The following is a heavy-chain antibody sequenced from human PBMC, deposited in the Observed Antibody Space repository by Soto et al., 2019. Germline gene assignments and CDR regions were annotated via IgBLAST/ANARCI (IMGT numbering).Heavy chain of an antibody. CDR1: GFTFSSYG. CDR3: AKDLPRDIVVVVAATRRSADYYYGMDV. D-gene: IGHD2-15*01. J-gene: IGHJ6*02. V-gene: IGHV3-30*18. Sequence: GGSLRLSCAASGFTFSSYGMHWVRQAPGKGLAGVAVISYDGSNKYYADSVKGRFTISRDNSKNTLYLQMNSLRAEDTAVYYCAKDLPRDIVVVVAATRRSADYYYGMDVWGQGTTVTV. CDR2: ISYDGSNK.